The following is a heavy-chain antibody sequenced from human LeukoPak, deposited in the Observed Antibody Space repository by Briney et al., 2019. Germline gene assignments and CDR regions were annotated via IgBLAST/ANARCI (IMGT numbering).Heavy chain of an antibody. D-gene: IGHD3-10*01. Sequence: SVKVSCKASGGTXSSYAISWVRQAPGQGLESMGGIIPIFGTANYAQKFQGRVTITADESTSTAYMELSSLRSEDTAVYYCARAEAYGSGSYYYGMDVWGQGTTVTVSS. CDR2: IIPIFGTA. CDR1: GGTXSSYA. CDR3: ARAEAYGSGSYYYGMDV. V-gene: IGHV1-69*13. J-gene: IGHJ6*02.